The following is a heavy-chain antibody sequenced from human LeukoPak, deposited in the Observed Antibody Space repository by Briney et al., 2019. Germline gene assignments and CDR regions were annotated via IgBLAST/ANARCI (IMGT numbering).Heavy chain of an antibody. Sequence: GASVKVSCKASGYTFTGYYMHWVRQAPGQGLEWMGWINPNSGGTNYAQKFQGRVTMTRDTSISTAYMELSRLRSDDTAVYYCARLVVVPAANLPYGMDVRGQGTTVTVSS. J-gene: IGHJ6*02. CDR3: ARLVVVPAANLPYGMDV. D-gene: IGHD2-2*01. CDR2: INPNSGGT. V-gene: IGHV1-2*02. CDR1: GYTFTGYY.